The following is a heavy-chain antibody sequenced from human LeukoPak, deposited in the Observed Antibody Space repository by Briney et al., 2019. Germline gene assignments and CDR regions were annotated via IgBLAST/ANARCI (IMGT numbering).Heavy chain of an antibody. V-gene: IGHV1-24*01. CDR1: GYTLTELS. D-gene: IGHD2-2*02. CDR3: ATLVVQAAIEMDWLDP. J-gene: IGHJ5*02. CDR2: FDPEDGET. Sequence: ASVKVSCKVSGYTLTELSMHWVRQAPGKGLEWMGGFDPEDGETIYAQKFQGRVTMTEDTSTDTAYMELSSMRSENTAGYYCATLVVQAAIEMDWLDPWGRGTLVTVSS.